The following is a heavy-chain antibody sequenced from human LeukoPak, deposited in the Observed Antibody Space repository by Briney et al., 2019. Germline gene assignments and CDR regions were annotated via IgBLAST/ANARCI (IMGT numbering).Heavy chain of an antibody. J-gene: IGHJ4*02. Sequence: PGGSLRLSCAASGFTFTSYWMHWVRQAPGKGLVWVSRVNSDGSSTTYADSVKGRFTISRDNAKNTLYLQMNSLRAEDTAVYYCASWDGIVGAIGYWGQGTLVTVSS. V-gene: IGHV3-74*01. CDR2: VNSDGSST. D-gene: IGHD1-26*01. CDR3: ASWDGIVGAIGY. CDR1: GFTFTSYW.